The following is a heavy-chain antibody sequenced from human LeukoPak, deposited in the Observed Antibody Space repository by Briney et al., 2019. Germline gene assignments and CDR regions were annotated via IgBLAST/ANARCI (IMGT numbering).Heavy chain of an antibody. CDR2: IKQDGGEK. V-gene: IGHV3-7*03. CDR3: ARDGRPLDY. Sequence: GGSLRLSCVDSGTTFSRYWMSRVRQAPGKGLEWVANIKQDGGEKYYVDSVKGRFTISRDNAKNSLYLQMNSLRVEDTAVYYCARDGRPLDYWGQGTLVTVSS. J-gene: IGHJ4*02. CDR1: GTTFSRYW.